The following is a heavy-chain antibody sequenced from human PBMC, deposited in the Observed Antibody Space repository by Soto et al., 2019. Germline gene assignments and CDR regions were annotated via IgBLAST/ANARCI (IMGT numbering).Heavy chain of an antibody. CDR1: GYTFTGYY. CDR2: INPKSGGT. D-gene: IGHD3-3*01. Sequence: ASVKCSWKASGYTFTGYYVHCVRQPAGHGLSWMGWINPKSGGTNYAQKCQGRVTMTRDTSTSTAYMELSRMRSDDTDGYYFARGYDLPDVWDQRTTVTGPS. CDR3: ARGYDLPDV. J-gene: IGHJ6*02. V-gene: IGHV1-2*02.